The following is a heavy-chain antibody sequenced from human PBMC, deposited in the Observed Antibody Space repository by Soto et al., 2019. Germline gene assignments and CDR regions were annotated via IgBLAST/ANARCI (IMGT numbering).Heavy chain of an antibody. V-gene: IGHV4-30-2*01. D-gene: IGHD3-16*01. CDR1: GGSISSGGYS. Sequence: SETLSLTCAVSGGSISSGGYSWSWIRQPPGKGLEWIGYIYHSGSTYYNPSLKSRVTISVDTSKNQLSLKLSSVIAADSAVYYCAINADVWGQGTTVTVSS. J-gene: IGHJ6*02. CDR3: AINADV. CDR2: IYHSGST.